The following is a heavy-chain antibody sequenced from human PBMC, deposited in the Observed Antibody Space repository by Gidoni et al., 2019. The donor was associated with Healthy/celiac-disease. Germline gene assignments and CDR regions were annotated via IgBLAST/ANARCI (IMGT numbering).Heavy chain of an antibody. J-gene: IGHJ3*02. Sequence: EVQLLESGGGLVQPGGSLRLSCAASGFTFSSYAMSWVRQAPGKGLEWVSAISGSGGSTYYADSVKGRFTISRDNSKNTLYLQMNSLRAEDTAVYYCAKGNTVAWGSGGAFDIWGQGTMVTVSS. CDR2: ISGSGGST. CDR1: GFTFSSYA. V-gene: IGHV3-23*01. D-gene: IGHD7-27*01. CDR3: AKGNTVAWGSGGAFDI.